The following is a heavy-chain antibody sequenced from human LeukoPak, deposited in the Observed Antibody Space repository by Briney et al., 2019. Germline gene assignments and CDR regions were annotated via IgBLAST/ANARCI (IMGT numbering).Heavy chain of an antibody. CDR3: ASSLWFGELLRTPFDY. D-gene: IGHD3-10*01. V-gene: IGHV4-4*02. J-gene: IGHJ4*02. CDR1: GGSISSNW. CDR2: IYHSGTT. Sequence: SETLSLTCAVSGGSISSNWWSWVRQPPGKGLEWIGEIYHSGTTNSNPSLRSRVTISIDTSKNQFSLKLSSVTAADTAVYYCASSLWFGELLRTPFDYWGQGTLVTVSS.